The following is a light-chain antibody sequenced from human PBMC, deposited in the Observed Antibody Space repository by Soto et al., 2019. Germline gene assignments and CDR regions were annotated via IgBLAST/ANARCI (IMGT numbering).Light chain of an antibody. CDR3: ASWDDDLNGPI. CDR2: TDD. CDR1: HSNVGVNA. V-gene: IGLV1-44*01. J-gene: IGLJ2*01. Sequence: QSVLTQPPSASGTPGQRVVISCSGSHSNVGVNAISWYQHRPGTAPRLLLHTDDQRPSGIPDRFSGSHSGTSASLAISRLQSEDEGHYYCASWDDDLNGPIFGGGTKLTVL.